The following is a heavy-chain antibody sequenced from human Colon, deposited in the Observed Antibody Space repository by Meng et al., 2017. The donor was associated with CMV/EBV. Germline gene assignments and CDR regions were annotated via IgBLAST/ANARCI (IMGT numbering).Heavy chain of an antibody. CDR2: SYYTGST. CDR3: ARATKSSCWEVLDY. V-gene: IGHV4-34*01. CDR1: GESFSGYY. Sequence: VTLPQGVAGLLKPSEALSLPCAVYGESFSGYYWTWIRQPPGRGLEWIGESYYTGSTNYSPSLKSRVTISLDTSKNQFSLKLNSVTAADTAVYYCARATKSSCWEVLDYWGHGTLVTVSS. D-gene: IGHD2-2*01. J-gene: IGHJ4*01.